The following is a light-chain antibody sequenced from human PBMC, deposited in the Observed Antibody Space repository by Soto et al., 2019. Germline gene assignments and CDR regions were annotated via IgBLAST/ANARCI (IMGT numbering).Light chain of an antibody. Sequence: QSVLTQPASVTGSPGQSITISCTGTSSDVGAYNYVSWYQHYPGKAPKLMIYEVRNRPSGVSHRFSGSKSGNTASLTISGLQAEDEADYYCTSYTRSSPYVFGTGTKVTVL. CDR3: TSYTRSSPYV. V-gene: IGLV2-14*01. CDR1: SSDVGAYNY. CDR2: EVR. J-gene: IGLJ1*01.